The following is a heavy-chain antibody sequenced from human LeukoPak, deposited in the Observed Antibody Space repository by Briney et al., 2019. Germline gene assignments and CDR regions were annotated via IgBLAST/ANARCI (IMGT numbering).Heavy chain of an antibody. V-gene: IGHV3-53*01. CDR2: IYSGGST. CDR1: GFTVSSNH. J-gene: IGHJ4*02. D-gene: IGHD4/OR15-4a*01. CDR3: ARGPAGCN. Sequence: GGSLRLSCAASGFTVSSNHMSWVRQAPGKGLEWVSVIYSGGSTDYADSVKGRFTISRDNLKSTLYLQMNTLRAEDTAVYYCARGPAGCNWGQGTLVTVSS.